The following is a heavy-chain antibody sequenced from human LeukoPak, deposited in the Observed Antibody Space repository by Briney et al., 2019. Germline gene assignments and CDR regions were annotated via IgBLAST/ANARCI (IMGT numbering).Heavy chain of an antibody. Sequence: ASVKVSCKASGGTFSGYAISWVRQAPGQGLEWMGRIIPIFGTANYAQKFQGRVTITTDESTSTAYMELSSLRSEDTAVYYCARGGLGCSGGSCYSAFDIWGQGTMVTVSS. CDR3: ARGGLGCSGGSCYSAFDI. V-gene: IGHV1-69*05. J-gene: IGHJ3*02. D-gene: IGHD2-15*01. CDR2: IIPIFGTA. CDR1: GGTFSGYA.